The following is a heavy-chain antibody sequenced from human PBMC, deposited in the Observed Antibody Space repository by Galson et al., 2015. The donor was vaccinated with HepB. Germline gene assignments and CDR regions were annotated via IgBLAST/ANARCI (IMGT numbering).Heavy chain of an antibody. D-gene: IGHD6-13*01. J-gene: IGHJ6*02. V-gene: IGHV1-46*01. CDR1: GYTFTSYY. Sequence: SVKVSCKASGYTFTSYYMHWVRQAPGQGLEWMGIINPSGGSTSYAQKFQGRVTMTRDTSTSTVYMELSSLRSEDTAVYYCARDAPEGLRGSSWSGYYYYGMDVWGQGTTVTVSS. CDR2: INPSGGST. CDR3: ARDAPEGLRGSSWSGYYYYGMDV.